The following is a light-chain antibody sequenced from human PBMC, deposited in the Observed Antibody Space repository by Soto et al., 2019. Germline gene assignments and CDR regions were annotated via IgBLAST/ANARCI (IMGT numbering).Light chain of an antibody. CDR1: QNIGSN. J-gene: IGKJ2*01. Sequence: EIVMTQSPVTLSVSPGERVTLSCRASQNIGSNLAWYQQKPGQAPRLLIYEASTRATGIPATFSGSGSATEFTLTISSLQSEDFAVYYCQQYKNWPPLYTFGQGTKLKIK. CDR2: EAS. CDR3: QQYKNWPPLYT. V-gene: IGKV3-15*01.